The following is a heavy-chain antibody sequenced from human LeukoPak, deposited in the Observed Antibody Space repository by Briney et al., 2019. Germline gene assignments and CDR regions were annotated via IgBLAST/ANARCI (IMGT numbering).Heavy chain of an antibody. V-gene: IGHV4-34*01. D-gene: IGHD2-21*01. J-gene: IGHJ5*02. CDR1: GGSFSGYY. CDR3: ARGLWSPFDP. CDR2: INHSGST. Sequence: SETLSLTCAVYGGSFSGYYWSWIRQPPGKGLEWIGEINHSGSTNYNPSLKSRVTISVDTSKNQFSLKLSSVTAADTAVYYCARGLWSPFDPWGQGTLVTVSS.